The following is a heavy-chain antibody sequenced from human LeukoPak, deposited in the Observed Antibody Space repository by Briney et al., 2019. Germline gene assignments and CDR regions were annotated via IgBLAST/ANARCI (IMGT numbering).Heavy chain of an antibody. CDR2: ISAYNGNT. J-gene: IGHJ4*02. V-gene: IGHV1-18*01. CDR1: GYTFTSYG. D-gene: IGHD3-9*01. CDR3: ARVPYYDILTGYRYLNFDY. Sequence: ASVEVSCKASGYTFTSYGISWVRQAPGQGLEWMGWISAYNGNTNYAQKLQGRVTMTTDTSTSTAYMELRSLRSDDTAVYYCARVPYYDILTGYRYLNFDYWGQGTLVTVSS.